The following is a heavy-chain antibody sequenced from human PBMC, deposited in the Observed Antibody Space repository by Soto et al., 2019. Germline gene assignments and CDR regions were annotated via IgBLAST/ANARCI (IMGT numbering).Heavy chain of an antibody. CDR2: IYWDDDL. CDR1: GFSLSTSGVG. V-gene: IGHV2-5*02. Sequence: QITLKESGPTLVKPTQTLTLTCTFSGFSLSTSGVGVGWIRQPPGKALECLALIYWDDDLRYSPSLRSRLTITKDTSKNQVVLTMTNMDPVDTATYYCARTLGYKAFDIWGQGTLVTVSS. J-gene: IGHJ3*02. D-gene: IGHD5-12*01. CDR3: ARTLGYKAFDI.